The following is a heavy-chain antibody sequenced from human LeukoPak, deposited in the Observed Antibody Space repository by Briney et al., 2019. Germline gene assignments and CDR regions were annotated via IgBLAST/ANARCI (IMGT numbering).Heavy chain of an antibody. V-gene: IGHV3-23*01. J-gene: IGHJ3*02. Sequence: GGSLRLSCAASGFTFSSYAMSWVRQAPGKGLEWVSAIRGSGGSTYYADSVKGRFTISRDNSKNTLYLQMNSLRAEDTAVYYCAKDGAYCGGDCYPRGAFDIWGQGTMVTVSS. CDR1: GFTFSSYA. CDR2: IRGSGGST. D-gene: IGHD2-21*02. CDR3: AKDGAYCGGDCYPRGAFDI.